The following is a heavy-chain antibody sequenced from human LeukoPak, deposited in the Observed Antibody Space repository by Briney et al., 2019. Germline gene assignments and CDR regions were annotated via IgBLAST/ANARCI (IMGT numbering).Heavy chain of an antibody. CDR2: ISGSGTTI. J-gene: IGHJ4*02. CDR3: AKDGGTHFDH. V-gene: IGHV3-48*01. Sequence: GGSLRLSCAASGFTFSNNGIHWVRQAPGKGLEWVSYISGSGTTISYAQSVKGRFTITRNNAQNSLTLHMNALRADDTAVYYCAKDGGTHFDHWGQGTLVTVSS. D-gene: IGHD1-26*01. CDR1: GFTFSNNG.